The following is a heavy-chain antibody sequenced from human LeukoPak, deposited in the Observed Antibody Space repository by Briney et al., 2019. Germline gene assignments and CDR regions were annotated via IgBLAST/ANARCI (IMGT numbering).Heavy chain of an antibody. V-gene: IGHV4-4*02. Sequence: PSETLSLTCDVSGGSISRTNWWSCVRQSPGQGLEWIGEISLSGRTNYNPSLQSRVTMSLDESKNQLSLDLASVTAADTAVYYCSRESGAFSPFGYWGQGILVTVHS. CDR1: GGSISRTNW. D-gene: IGHD1-26*01. CDR2: ISLSGRT. CDR3: SRESGAFSPFGY. J-gene: IGHJ4*02.